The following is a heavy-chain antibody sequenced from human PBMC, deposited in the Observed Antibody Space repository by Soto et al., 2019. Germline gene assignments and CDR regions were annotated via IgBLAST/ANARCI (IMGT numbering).Heavy chain of an antibody. D-gene: IGHD2-8*01. Sequence: WGSLRLSCSASGFTFSDYYMSWIRQAPGKGLEWGSYIGSSTTNTKYADSVKGRFRISGDNTKNSLYLQMNNLRAEATAVSSLPTDGDPSLSAGGCNSGNNYYGMWVRGQQSTV. V-gene: IGHV3-11*05. CDR1: GFTFSDYY. CDR2: IGSSTTNT. CDR3: PTDGDPSLSAGGCNSGNNYYGMWV. J-gene: IGHJ6*02.